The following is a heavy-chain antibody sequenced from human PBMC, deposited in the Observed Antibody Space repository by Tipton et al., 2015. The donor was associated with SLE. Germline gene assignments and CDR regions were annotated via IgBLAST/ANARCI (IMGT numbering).Heavy chain of an antibody. CDR3: ARHGSGTYHLVDY. CDR1: GFTFSSFAM. D-gene: IGHD1-26*01. V-gene: IGHV4-4*02. CDR2: IYYSGNT. Sequence: SLRLSCAASGFTFSSFAMAWVRQRPGKGLEYMGGIYYSGNTNYNPSLRSRVTMSVDTSENRFSLKLTSVTAADTAVYYCARHGSGTYHLVDYWGQGTLSPSPQ. J-gene: IGHJ4*02.